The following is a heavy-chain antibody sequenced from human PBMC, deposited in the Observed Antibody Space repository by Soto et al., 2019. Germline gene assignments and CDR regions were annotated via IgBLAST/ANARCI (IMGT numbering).Heavy chain of an antibody. CDR1: GFNFXXXX. Sequence: QVLLVESXXXXXQPGGSLRLSCAASGFNFXXXXXHWVRQAPGKGLQWVAHIWYDGSDKYYGDSMKGRFRVSRDNSKNTLYLQMDRLRAEDTARYYCGREPYVSYYGMDVWGQGTTVTVSS. CDR2: IWYDGSDK. CDR3: GREPYVSYYGMDV. V-gene: IGHV3-33*01. J-gene: IGHJ6*02. D-gene: IGHD3-10*02.